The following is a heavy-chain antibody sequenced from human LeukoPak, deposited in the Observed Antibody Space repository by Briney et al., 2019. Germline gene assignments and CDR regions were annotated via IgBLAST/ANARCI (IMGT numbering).Heavy chain of an antibody. Sequence: TGGSLRLSCAASGFTFSSYSMNWVRQAPGKGLEWVSSISSSSSYIYYADSVKGRFTISRDNAKNSLYLQMNSLRAEDTAVYYCARSVPAGTIFGVVRVLFDYWGQGTLATVSS. CDR2: ISSSSSYI. V-gene: IGHV3-21*01. CDR3: ARSVPAGTIFGVVRVLFDY. CDR1: GFTFSSYS. D-gene: IGHD3-3*01. J-gene: IGHJ4*02.